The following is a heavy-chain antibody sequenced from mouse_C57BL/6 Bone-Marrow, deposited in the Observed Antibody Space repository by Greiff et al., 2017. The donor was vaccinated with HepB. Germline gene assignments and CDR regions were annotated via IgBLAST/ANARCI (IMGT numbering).Heavy chain of an antibody. J-gene: IGHJ3*01. D-gene: IGHD1-1*01. Sequence: EVQLQQSGAELVRPGASVKLSCTASGFNIKDDYMHWVKQRPEQGLEWIGWIDPENGDTEYASKFQGKATITADTSSNTAYLQLSSLTSEDTAVYYCTTEDYYGSSPAYWGQGTLVTVSA. V-gene: IGHV14-4*01. CDR2: IDPENGDT. CDR3: TTEDYYGSSPAY. CDR1: GFNIKDDY.